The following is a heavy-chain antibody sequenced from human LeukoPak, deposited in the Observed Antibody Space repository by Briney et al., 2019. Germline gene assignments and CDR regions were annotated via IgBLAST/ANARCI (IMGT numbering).Heavy chain of an antibody. CDR3: AKALTSGWYLDAFNI. V-gene: IGHV3-30*18. Sequence: GRSLRLSCAASGFTFSSCGMHWVRQAPGKGLEWVAVISYDGSNKYYADSVKGRFTISRDNSKNTLFLEMNSLRAEDTAVYYCAKALTSGWYLDAFNIWGQGTMVTVSA. D-gene: IGHD6-19*01. J-gene: IGHJ3*02. CDR1: GFTFSSCG. CDR2: ISYDGSNK.